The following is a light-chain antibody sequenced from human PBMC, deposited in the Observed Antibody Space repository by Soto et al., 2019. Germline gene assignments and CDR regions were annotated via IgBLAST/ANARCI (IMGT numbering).Light chain of an antibody. CDR3: QQYGYLVT. V-gene: IGKV3-20*01. J-gene: IGKJ4*01. CDR1: QTLNSGY. CDR2: GAS. Sequence: EIVLTQSPGTLSMSPGERATLSCRASQTLNSGYLAWYQQKPGQAPRLLIYGASSRATGIPDRFSGSRSGRDFTLSISRLEPEDFAMYYCQQYGYLVTFGGGTKVEIK.